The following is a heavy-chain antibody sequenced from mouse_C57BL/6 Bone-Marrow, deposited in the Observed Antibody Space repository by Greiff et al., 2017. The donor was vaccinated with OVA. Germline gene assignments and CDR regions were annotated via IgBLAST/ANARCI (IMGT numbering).Heavy chain of an antibody. V-gene: IGHV1-82*01. D-gene: IGHD2-3*01. CDR2: IYPGDGAT. CDR1: GYAFSSSW. J-gene: IGHJ3*01. CDR3: ARSWLLREGWFDY. Sequence: QVQLKESGPELVKPGASVKISCKASGYAFSSSWMNWVKQRPGKGLEWIGRIYPGDGATNYNGKFKGKATLTADKSSSTAGMQLSSLTSEDSAVYYCARSWLLREGWFDYWGTGTLVTVSA.